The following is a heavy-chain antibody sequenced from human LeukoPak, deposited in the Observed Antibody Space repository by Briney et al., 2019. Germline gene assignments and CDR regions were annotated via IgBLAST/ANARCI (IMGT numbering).Heavy chain of an antibody. CDR2: IYYSGST. V-gene: IGHV4-39*01. Sequence: PSETLSLTCTVSGGSISSSSYYWGWIRQPPGKGLEWIGSIYYSGSTYYNPSLKSRVTISVDTSKNQFSLKLSSVTATDTAVYYCARRNVGAKTFDYWGQGTLVTVSS. J-gene: IGHJ4*02. CDR1: GGSISSSSYY. D-gene: IGHD1-26*01. CDR3: ARRNVGAKTFDY.